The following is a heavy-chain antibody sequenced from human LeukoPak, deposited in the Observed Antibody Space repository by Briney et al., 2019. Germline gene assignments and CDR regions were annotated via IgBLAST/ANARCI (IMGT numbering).Heavy chain of an antibody. CDR2: IYYGGST. V-gene: IGHV4-59*01. D-gene: IGHD1-1*01. J-gene: IGHJ3*02. CDR1: GGSISSYY. CDR3: ARANWKEDAFDI. Sequence: SETLSLTCTVSGGSISSYYWSWIRQPPGKGLEWIGYIYYGGSTNYNPSLKSRVTISVDTSKNQFSLKLSSVTAADTAVYYCARANWKEDAFDIWGQGTMVTVSS.